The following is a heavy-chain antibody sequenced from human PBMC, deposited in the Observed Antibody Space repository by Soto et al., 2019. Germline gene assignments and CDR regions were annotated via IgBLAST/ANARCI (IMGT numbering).Heavy chain of an antibody. CDR2: IIPISGTA. Sequence: QVQLVQSGAEVKKPGSSVRVSCEASGGTFSSYAISWVRQAPGQGLEWMGGIIPISGTANYAQKFKGRVTITADKSTSTAHMELTSLRSDDTAVYYCARDLEAGPAFYGYFDLWGRGTLVTVSS. CDR1: GGTFSSYA. V-gene: IGHV1-69*06. CDR3: ARDLEAGPAFYGYFDL. J-gene: IGHJ2*01. D-gene: IGHD2-15*01.